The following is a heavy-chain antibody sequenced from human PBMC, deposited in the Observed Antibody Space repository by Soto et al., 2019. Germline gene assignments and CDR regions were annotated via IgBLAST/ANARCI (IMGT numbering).Heavy chain of an antibody. D-gene: IGHD1-7*01. CDR2: LSQSGGT. V-gene: IGHV4-38-2*01. CDR3: AAGTLPGTRFYGMDV. J-gene: IGHJ6*02. Sequence: PSETLSLTCDVSGYSISNIIYWGWIRRPPGKGLEWIGSLSQSGGTYRNPSLRSRVTISVDRSKNHFSLQLRSVTAADTAVYYCAAGTLPGTRFYGMDVWGPGTPVTVYS. CDR1: GYSISNIIY.